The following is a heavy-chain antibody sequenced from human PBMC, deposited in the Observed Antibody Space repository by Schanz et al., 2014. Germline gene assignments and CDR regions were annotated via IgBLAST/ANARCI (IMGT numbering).Heavy chain of an antibody. J-gene: IGHJ6*03. V-gene: IGHV3-48*01. Sequence: EVQLVQSGGGLVQPGGSLRLSCAASGFTFSSYSMNWVRQAPGKGLEWVSYISSSSSTRYYADSVKGRFTISGDSSKYTVYLQMNSLRADDTAVYYCAKGPYYYYYMDVWVNGTTVTVSS. CDR1: GFTFSSYS. CDR3: AKGPYYYYYMDV. CDR2: ISSSSSTR.